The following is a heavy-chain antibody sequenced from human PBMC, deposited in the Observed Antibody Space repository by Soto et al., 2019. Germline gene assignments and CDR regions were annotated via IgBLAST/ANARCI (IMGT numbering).Heavy chain of an antibody. D-gene: IGHD3-16*02. J-gene: IGHJ6*02. CDR2: INPSGGST. V-gene: IGHV1-46*01. CDR3: AREIRVNTRPVYYYYYGMDV. Sequence: DSVKVSCKASGYTFTSYYMHWVRQAPGQGLEWMGIINPSGGSTSYAQKFQGRVTMTRDTSTSTVYMELSSLRSEDTAVYYCAREIRVNTRPVYYYYYGMDVCGQGTTVTVSS. CDR1: GYTFTSYY.